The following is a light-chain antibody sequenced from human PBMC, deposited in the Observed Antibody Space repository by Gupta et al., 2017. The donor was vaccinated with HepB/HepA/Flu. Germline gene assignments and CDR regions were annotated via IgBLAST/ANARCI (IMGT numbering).Light chain of an antibody. Sequence: IQMTQSPSSLSASVGDRVTITCRARQSISNYLNWYQQKPGKAPKLLLHVAFTLQSGVPSRFSGSGSGTDFTLTITRLQPEDFATYYCQQTDSTPITFGRGTKVVIK. CDR1: QSISNY. CDR2: VAF. J-gene: IGKJ1*01. V-gene: IGKV1-39*01. CDR3: QQTDSTPIT.